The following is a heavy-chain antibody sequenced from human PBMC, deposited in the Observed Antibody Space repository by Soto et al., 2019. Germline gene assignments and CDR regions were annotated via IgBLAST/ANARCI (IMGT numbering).Heavy chain of an antibody. CDR1: GFTFSSYG. Sequence: GGSLRLSCAASGFTFSSYGMHWVRQAPGKGLEWVAVISYDGSNKYYADSVKGRFTISGDNSKNTLYLQMNSLRAEDTAVYYCAKDFEGRTSSYFDYWGQGTLVTVSS. D-gene: IGHD2-2*01. V-gene: IGHV3-30*18. CDR2: ISYDGSNK. CDR3: AKDFEGRTSSYFDY. J-gene: IGHJ4*02.